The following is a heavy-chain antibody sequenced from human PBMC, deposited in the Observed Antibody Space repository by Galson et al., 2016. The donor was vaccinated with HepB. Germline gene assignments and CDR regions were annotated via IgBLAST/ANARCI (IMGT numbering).Heavy chain of an antibody. J-gene: IGHJ3*02. CDR3: ARTVNSGWYGDAFDI. V-gene: IGHV4-39*01. Sequence: SETLSLTCTVSNGSISTIRYYWGWVRQTPGKGLEWIGSVFYSGDTYYNPSLKSRVTISIDTAKNQFSLKLSSVTAADTAVYYCARTVNSGWYGDAFDIWGQGTMVTVSS. D-gene: IGHD6-19*01. CDR2: VFYSGDT. CDR1: NGSISTIRYY.